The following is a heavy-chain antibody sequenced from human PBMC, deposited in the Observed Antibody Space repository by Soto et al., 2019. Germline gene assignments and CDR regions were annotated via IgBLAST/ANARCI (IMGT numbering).Heavy chain of an antibody. D-gene: IGHD2-21*02. Sequence: PSETLSLTCAVSGDSIIGIYHWAWIRQSPGRGLEWIASIYHTGTTYYTPSLESRVTISVDTSKNQFSLRLSSVTAADSAVYFCARVFPSYCGGDCSYFDSWGQGTLVTVSS. V-gene: IGHV4-38-2*01. J-gene: IGHJ4*02. CDR2: IYHTGTT. CDR1: GDSIIGIYH. CDR3: ARVFPSYCGGDCSYFDS.